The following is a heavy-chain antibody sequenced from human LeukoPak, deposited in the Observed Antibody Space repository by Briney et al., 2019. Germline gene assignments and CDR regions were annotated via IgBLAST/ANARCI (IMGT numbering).Heavy chain of an antibody. Sequence: GGSLRLSCAASGFTFSSYGMHWVRQAPGRGLEWVAFIRYDGSNKYYADSVKGRFTISRDNAKNSLYLQMNSLRAEDTAVYYCARLVGAAAGNWGQGTLVTVSS. CDR1: GFTFSSYG. V-gene: IGHV3-30*02. CDR3: ARLVGAAAGN. CDR2: IRYDGSNK. D-gene: IGHD6-13*01. J-gene: IGHJ4*02.